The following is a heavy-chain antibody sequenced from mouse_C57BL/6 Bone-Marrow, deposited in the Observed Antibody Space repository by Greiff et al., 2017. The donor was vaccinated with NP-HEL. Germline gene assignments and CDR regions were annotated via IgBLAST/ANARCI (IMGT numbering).Heavy chain of an antibody. J-gene: IGHJ1*03. CDR3: ARGDYGSRRFGNAIDK. CDR2: IYPGDGDT. D-gene: IGHD1-1*01. Sequence: QVQLQQSGAELVKPGASVKISCKASGYAFSSYWMNWVKERPGKGLEWIGQIYPGDGDTKYNGKFKGKATLTADKSSSTAYMQVSSLTSEDSAVYFCARGDYGSRRFGNAIDKWGRGASVTGSS. CDR1: GYAFSSYW. V-gene: IGHV1-80*01.